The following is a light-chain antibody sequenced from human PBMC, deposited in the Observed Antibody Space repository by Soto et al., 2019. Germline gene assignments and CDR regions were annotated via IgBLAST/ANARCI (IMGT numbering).Light chain of an antibody. V-gene: IGKV3-11*01. J-gene: IGKJ1*01. Sequence: EIVLTQSPATLSLSPGEIATLSCRASQSVSKDLAWYQQKPGQAPRLLIYDVYNKATVIPGRFSGSGSGTDFTLTISSLEPEDSAVYYCHQSSNWPRTFGQGTKVEIK. CDR2: DVY. CDR3: HQSSNWPRT. CDR1: QSVSKD.